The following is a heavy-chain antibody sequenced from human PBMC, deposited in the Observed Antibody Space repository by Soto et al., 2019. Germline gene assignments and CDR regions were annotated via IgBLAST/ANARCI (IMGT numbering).Heavy chain of an antibody. CDR3: ASKFGELLADAFDI. J-gene: IGHJ3*02. D-gene: IGHD3-10*01. CDR1: NASISSRKW. Sequence: QVQLQESGPGLVKPSGTLSLTCTVSNASISSRKWWTWVRQTPGKGLEWIGEIYHSGSINHNPSLQSRVTISVDKSNNRFSLKMTSVTAADTAVYYCASKFGELLADAFDIWGQGTVVTVSS. CDR2: IYHSGSI. V-gene: IGHV4-4*02.